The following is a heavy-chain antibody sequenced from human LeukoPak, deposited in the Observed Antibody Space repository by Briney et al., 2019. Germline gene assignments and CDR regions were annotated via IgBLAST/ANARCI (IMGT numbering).Heavy chain of an antibody. CDR1: GFTFSSYA. D-gene: IGHD1-26*01. Sequence: PGGSLRLSCAASGFTFSSYAMSWVRQAPGKGLEWVSAISGSGGSTYYADPVKGRFTLSRDNSKNTLYLQMNSLRAEDTAVYYCAKDLARIVGASFDYWGQGTLVTVSS. CDR2: ISGSGGST. J-gene: IGHJ4*02. CDR3: AKDLARIVGASFDY. V-gene: IGHV3-23*01.